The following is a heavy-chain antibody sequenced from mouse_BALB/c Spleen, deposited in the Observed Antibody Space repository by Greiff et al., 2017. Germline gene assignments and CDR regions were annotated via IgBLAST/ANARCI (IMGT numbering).Heavy chain of an antibody. J-gene: IGHJ3*01. CDR1: GFTFSSFG. CDR2: ISSGSSTI. D-gene: IGHD2-1*01. Sequence: EVQLVESGGGLVQPGGSRKLSCAASGFTFSSFGMHWVRQAPEKGLEWVAYISSGSSTIYYADTVKGRLTISRDNPKNTLFLQMTSLRSEDTAMYYCARFGNYEFAYWGQGTLVTVSA. CDR3: ARFGNYEFAY. V-gene: IGHV5-17*02.